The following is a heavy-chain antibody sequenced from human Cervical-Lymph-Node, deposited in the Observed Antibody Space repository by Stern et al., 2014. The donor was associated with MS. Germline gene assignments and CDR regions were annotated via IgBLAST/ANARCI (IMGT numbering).Heavy chain of an antibody. V-gene: IGHV3-33*01. CDR2: IWFDGSNK. J-gene: IGHJ4*02. D-gene: IGHD6-19*01. CDR1: GFDFRIYG. Sequence: QLGQSGGGVVQPGRSLRLSCAASGFDFRIYGMQWVRQTPGKGLEWVAVIWFDGSNKNYADSVKGRFTISRDNSKNTLYLQMNSLRAADTAVYYCARVPSGWQTGFDYWGQGTLVTVSS. CDR3: ARVPSGWQTGFDY.